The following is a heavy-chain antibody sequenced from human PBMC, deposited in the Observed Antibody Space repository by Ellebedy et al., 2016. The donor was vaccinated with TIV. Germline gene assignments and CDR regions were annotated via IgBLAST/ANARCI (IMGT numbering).Heavy chain of an antibody. Sequence: SETLSLTXAVYGGSFSGYYWSWIRQPPGKGLEWIGEVNHSGSTNYNPSLKSRVTISADTSKNQFSLKLSSVTAADTAVYYCARGRQYYDSSTYYVDYWGRGTLVTVSS. CDR3: ARGRQYYDSSTYYVDY. V-gene: IGHV4-34*01. CDR2: VNHSGST. J-gene: IGHJ4*02. CDR1: GGSFSGYY. D-gene: IGHD3-22*01.